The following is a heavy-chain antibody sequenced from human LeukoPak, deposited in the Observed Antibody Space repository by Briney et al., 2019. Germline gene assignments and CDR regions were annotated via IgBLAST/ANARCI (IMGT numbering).Heavy chain of an antibody. J-gene: IGHJ4*02. V-gene: IGHV3-15*01. CDR3: TTTYNYDSSGSIVDY. Sequence: PGGSLRLSCAASGFTFRNAWMTWVRQAPGKGLEWVGRIKSKTDGGTTDYAAPVKVRFTISRDDSKNTLYLQMNSLKTEDTALYYCTTTYNYDSSGSIVDYWGQGTLVTASS. CDR1: GFTFRNAW. D-gene: IGHD3-22*01. CDR2: IKSKTDGGTT.